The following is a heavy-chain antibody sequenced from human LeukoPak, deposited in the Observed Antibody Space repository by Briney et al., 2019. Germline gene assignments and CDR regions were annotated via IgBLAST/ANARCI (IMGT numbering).Heavy chain of an antibody. V-gene: IGHV3-7*01. J-gene: IGHJ6*02. CDR1: GFTFSSYW. CDR3: ARVGETYYDFWSGYYRLYYYGMDV. CDR2: IKQDGSEK. D-gene: IGHD3-3*01. Sequence: GESLRLSCAASGFTFSSYWMSWVRQAPGKGLEWVANIKQDGSEKYYVDSVKGRFTISRDNAKNSLYLQMNSLRAEDTAVYYCARVGETYYDFWSGYYRLYYYGMDVWGQGTTVTVSS.